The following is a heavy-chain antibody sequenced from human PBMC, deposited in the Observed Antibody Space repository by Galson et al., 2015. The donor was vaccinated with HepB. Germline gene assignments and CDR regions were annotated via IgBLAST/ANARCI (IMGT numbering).Heavy chain of an antibody. Sequence: SLRLSCAASGFTFSSYWMSWVRQAPGKGLEWVANIKQDGSEKYYVDSVKGRFTISRDNAKNSLYLQMNSLRAEDTAVYYCAREDIVVVPAAIARGYYYYYYMDVWGKGTTVTVSS. D-gene: IGHD2-2*01. CDR3: AREDIVVVPAAIARGYYYYYYMDV. J-gene: IGHJ6*03. V-gene: IGHV3-7*03. CDR2: IKQDGSEK. CDR1: GFTFSSYW.